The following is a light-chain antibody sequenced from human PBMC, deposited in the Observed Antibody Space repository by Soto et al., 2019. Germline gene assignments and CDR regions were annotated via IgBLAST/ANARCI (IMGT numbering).Light chain of an antibody. V-gene: IGKV1-39*01. CDR1: QGISTY. J-gene: IGKJ1*01. Sequence: DVQMTPSSSSLSACXXDRVTITCWASQGISTYLNWDQQRPGKAPKXXIYAASSLQRGVPSRFSGSGSETHFTLTISSLQPEDFATYSCQQSYSTTWTFGQGTKVDIK. CDR2: AAS. CDR3: QQSYSTTWT.